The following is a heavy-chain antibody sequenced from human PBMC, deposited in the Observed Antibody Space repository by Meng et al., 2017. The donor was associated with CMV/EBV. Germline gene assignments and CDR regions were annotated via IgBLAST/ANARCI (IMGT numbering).Heavy chain of an antibody. J-gene: IGHJ4*02. V-gene: IGHV1-18*01. CDR2: ISAYNGNT. Sequence: STCAGYGISWLRQSPGQVLESMGWISAYNGNTNYAQKLQGRVTMTTDTSTSTAYTELRFLRSDDTAVYYCAGVGAVASTGSGVVDYWGQGTLVTVSS. D-gene: IGHD6-19*01. CDR3: AGVGAVASTGSGVVDY. CDR1: STCAGYG.